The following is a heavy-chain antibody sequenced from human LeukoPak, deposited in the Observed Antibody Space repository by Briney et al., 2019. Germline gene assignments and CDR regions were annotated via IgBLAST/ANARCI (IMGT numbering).Heavy chain of an antibody. V-gene: IGHV3-30*03. CDR1: GFTFSSYG. CDR3: GIAAAGRVFDP. D-gene: IGHD6-13*01. Sequence: PGGSLRLSCAASGFTFSSYGMHWVRQAPGKGLEWVAVISYDGSSKYYADSVKGRFTISRDNSKNTLYLQMISLRAEDTAVYYCGIAAAGRVFDPWGQGTLVTVSS. CDR2: ISYDGSSK. J-gene: IGHJ5*02.